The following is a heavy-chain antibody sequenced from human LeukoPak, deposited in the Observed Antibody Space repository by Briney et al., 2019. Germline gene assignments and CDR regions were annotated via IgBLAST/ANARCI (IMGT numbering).Heavy chain of an antibody. CDR3: ARDYYDSSGYYPGSKWFDP. CDR1: GYSFTSYW. V-gene: IGHV5-51*01. Sequence: GESLKISCKGSGYSFTSYWIGWVRQMPGKGLEWMGIIYPDDSDTRYSPSFQGQVTISADKSISTAYLQWKSLKASDTAIYYCARDYYDSSGYYPGSKWFDPWGQGTRVTVSS. J-gene: IGHJ5*02. D-gene: IGHD3-22*01. CDR2: IYPDDSDT.